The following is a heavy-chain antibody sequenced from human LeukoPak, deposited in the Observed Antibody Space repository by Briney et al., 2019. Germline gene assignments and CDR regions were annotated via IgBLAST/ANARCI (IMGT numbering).Heavy chain of an antibody. CDR3: TTNDAFDI. CDR2: IKRKADGGPT. CDR1: GFTFSTYT. Sequence: GGSLRLSCTASGFTFSTYTMNWVRQAPGKGLEWVGRIKRKADGGPTDYAAPVKGRFTISRDDSKDTLYPQMNSLKTEDTAMYYCTTNDAFDIWGQGTMVTVSS. V-gene: IGHV3-15*01. J-gene: IGHJ3*02.